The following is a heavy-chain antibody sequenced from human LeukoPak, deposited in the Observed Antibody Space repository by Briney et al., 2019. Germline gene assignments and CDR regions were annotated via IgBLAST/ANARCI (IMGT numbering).Heavy chain of an antibody. J-gene: IGHJ5*02. CDR1: GLTFSAYS. V-gene: IGHV3-21*01. Sequence: GGSLRLSCAVSGLTFSAYSMNWVCQAPGKGLEWVSSISSGGRYIYYADSVKGRFTISRENAKDSLYLQMNTLRAEDTAVYSCAKCSGGNCYHSDDHWGQGTLVTVSP. CDR3: AKCSGGNCYHSDDH. CDR2: ISSGGRYI. D-gene: IGHD2-15*01.